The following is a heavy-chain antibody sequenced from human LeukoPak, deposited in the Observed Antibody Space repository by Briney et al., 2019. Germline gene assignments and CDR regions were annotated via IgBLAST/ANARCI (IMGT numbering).Heavy chain of an antibody. CDR1: GGSISSGGYS. D-gene: IGHD3-16*01. CDR2: IYHSGST. V-gene: IGHV4-30-2*01. CDR3: ASNWAFDY. Sequence: PSETLSLTCAVSGGSISSGGYSWSWIRQPPGKGLEWIGYIYHSGSTNYNPSLKSRVTISVDTSKNQFSLKLSSVTAADTAVYYCASNWAFDYWGQGTLVTVSS. J-gene: IGHJ4*02.